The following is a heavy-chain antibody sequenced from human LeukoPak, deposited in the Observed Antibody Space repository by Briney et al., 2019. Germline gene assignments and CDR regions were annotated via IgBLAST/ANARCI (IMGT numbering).Heavy chain of an antibody. V-gene: IGHV1-18*01. CDR3: ARDHRECSSTSCSNLPTDY. CDR2: ISAYNGNT. J-gene: IGHJ4*02. Sequence: ASVKVSCKASGYTFTSYGISWVRQAPGQGLEWMGWISAYNGNTNYAQKLQGRVTMTTDTSTSTAYMELRSLRSDDTAVYYCARDHRECSSTSCSNLPTDYWGQGTLVTVSS. CDR1: GYTFTSYG. D-gene: IGHD2-2*01.